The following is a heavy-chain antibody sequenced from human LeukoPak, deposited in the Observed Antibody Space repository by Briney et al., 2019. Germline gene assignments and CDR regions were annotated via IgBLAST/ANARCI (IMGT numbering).Heavy chain of an antibody. CDR2: INTQNGNT. CDR3: ARKTIGYYYFDP. V-gene: IGHV1-18*01. J-gene: IGHJ5*02. D-gene: IGHD1-26*01. Sequence: ASVKVSCKASGYTFNTFGISWVRQAPGQGPEWMGWINTQNGNTNYVQKLQGRVTLNTDTSKSTAYMELRSLTSDDTAVYYCARKTIGYYYFDPWGQGTLVTVSS. CDR1: GYTFNTFG.